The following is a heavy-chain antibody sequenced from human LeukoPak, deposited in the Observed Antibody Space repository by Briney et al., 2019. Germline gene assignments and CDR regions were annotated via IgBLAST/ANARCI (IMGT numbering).Heavy chain of an antibody. CDR2: ISTSSSYI. CDR3: AKDENYDFWSGHPWGAFDI. CDR1: GFTFSSYS. J-gene: IGHJ3*02. D-gene: IGHD3-3*01. V-gene: IGHV3-21*01. Sequence: GGSLRLSCAASGFTFSSYSMNWVRQAPGKGLEWVSSISTSSSYIHYADSVKGRFTISRDNVKNTLYLQMNSLRAEDTAGYYCAKDENYDFWSGHPWGAFDIWGQGTMVTVSS.